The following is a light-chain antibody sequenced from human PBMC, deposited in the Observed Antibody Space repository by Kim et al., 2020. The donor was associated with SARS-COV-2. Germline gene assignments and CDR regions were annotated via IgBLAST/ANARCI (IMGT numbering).Light chain of an antibody. CDR2: DVS. CDR1: SSDVGGYNY. J-gene: IGLJ2*01. CDR3: TSYTRSNTVV. V-gene: IGLV2-14*03. Sequence: QSALTQPASVSGSPGQSITISCTGTSSDVGGYNYVSWYQQHPGKAPKLMIYDVSKRPSGVSNRFSGSKSGTTASLTISGLQADDEADYYCTSYTRSNTVVFGGGTQLTVL.